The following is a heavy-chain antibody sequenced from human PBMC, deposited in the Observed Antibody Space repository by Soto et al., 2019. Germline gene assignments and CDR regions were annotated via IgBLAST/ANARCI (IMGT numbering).Heavy chain of an antibody. CDR1: GYTFTSYG. CDR2: ISAYNGNT. CDR3: ARDEYCSGGSCYSSRYFDY. Sequence: QVQLVQSGAEVKKPGASVKVSCKASGYTFTSYGISWVRQAPGQGLEWLGWISAYNGNTNYAQKLQGRVTMTTDKSTSTAYMELRSLRSDDTAVYYCARDEYCSGGSCYSSRYFDYWGQGTLVTVSS. V-gene: IGHV1-18*01. D-gene: IGHD2-15*01. J-gene: IGHJ4*02.